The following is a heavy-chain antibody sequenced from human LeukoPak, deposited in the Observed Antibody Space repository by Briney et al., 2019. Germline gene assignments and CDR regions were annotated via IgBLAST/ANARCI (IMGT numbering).Heavy chain of an antibody. D-gene: IGHD1-26*01. CDR3: ASPRLGRGYFDY. CDR2: ISSSSSYI. J-gene: IGHJ4*02. CDR1: GFTFSSYS. V-gene: IGHV3-21*01. Sequence: PGGSLRLSCAASGFTFSSYSMNWVRQAPGKGLEWVSSISSSSSYIYYADSVKGRFTISRDNAKNSLYLQMNSLRAEDTAVYYCASPRLGRGYFDYWGQGTLVTVPS.